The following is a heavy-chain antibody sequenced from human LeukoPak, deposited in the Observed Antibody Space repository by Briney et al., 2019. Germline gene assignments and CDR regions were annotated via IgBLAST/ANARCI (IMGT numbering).Heavy chain of an antibody. CDR3: ATSGAQELDAFDI. D-gene: IGHD1-7*01. Sequence: GASVKVSCKASGGTFSSYAISWVRQAPGQGLEWMGGIIPIFGTANYAQKFQGRVTITADKSTSTAYMELSSLRSEDTAVYYCATSGAQELDAFDIWGQGTMVTVSS. CDR2: IIPIFGTA. CDR1: GGTFSSYA. J-gene: IGHJ3*02. V-gene: IGHV1-69*06.